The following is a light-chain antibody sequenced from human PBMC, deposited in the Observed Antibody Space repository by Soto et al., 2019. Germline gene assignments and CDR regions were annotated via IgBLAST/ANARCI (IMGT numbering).Light chain of an antibody. CDR1: QSVLYNSNTNNY. CDR3: QQFYSSPYT. Sequence: DIVMTQSPDSLAVSLGERATINCKSSQSVLYNSNTNNYLAWYQQKPGQPPKLLIYWASTRESGVPDRFSGSGSGTDFTLTISSLQAEDVAVYYCQQFYSSPYTFGQGTKLEIK. CDR2: WAS. J-gene: IGKJ2*01. V-gene: IGKV4-1*01.